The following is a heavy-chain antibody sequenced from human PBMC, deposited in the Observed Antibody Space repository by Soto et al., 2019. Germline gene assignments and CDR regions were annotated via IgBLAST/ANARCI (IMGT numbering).Heavy chain of an antibody. V-gene: IGHV3-7*01. CDR3: ARVRCSGGSCWRTVDAFDI. D-gene: IGHD2-15*01. Sequence: GGSLRLSCAASGFTFSSYWMSWVRQAPGKGLEWVANIKQDGSEKYYVDSVKGRFTISRDNAKNSLYLQMNSLRAEDTAVYYCARVRCSGGSCWRTVDAFDIWGQGTMVTVSS. J-gene: IGHJ3*02. CDR1: GFTFSSYW. CDR2: IKQDGSEK.